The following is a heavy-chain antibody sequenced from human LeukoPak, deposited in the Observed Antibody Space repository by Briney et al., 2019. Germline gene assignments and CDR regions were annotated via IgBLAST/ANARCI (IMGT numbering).Heavy chain of an antibody. CDR3: VRSPTYYNMDV. V-gene: IGHV3-30*03. CDR1: GFTFSNYV. Sequence: GESLRLSCAASGFTFSNYVIHWVRQAPGKGLEWLAVISYDGTNKYYADTVKGRFTISRDHSQSTVDLQMNILRGADTAVYYCVRSPTYYNMDVWGKGTTVTVSS. CDR2: ISYDGTNK. J-gene: IGHJ6*03.